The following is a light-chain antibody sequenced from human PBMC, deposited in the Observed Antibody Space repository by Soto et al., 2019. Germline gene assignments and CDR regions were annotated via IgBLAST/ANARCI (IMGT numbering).Light chain of an antibody. J-gene: IGKJ4*01. CDR2: AAS. V-gene: IGKV1-27*01. CDR3: QKYNIVPLT. Sequence: DIQMTQSPSSLSASVGDRVTITCRASQGIRNYLAWYQQKPGKVPKLLIYAASTLQSGVPSRFSGSGSGTDFTLTISGLQPEDVATYFCQKYNIVPLTFGGGTKVEIK. CDR1: QGIRNY.